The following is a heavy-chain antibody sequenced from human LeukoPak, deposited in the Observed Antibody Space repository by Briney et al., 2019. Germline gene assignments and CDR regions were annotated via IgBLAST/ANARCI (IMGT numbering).Heavy chain of an antibody. D-gene: IGHD3-22*01. CDR3: AHRKNYYDSSVFDI. CDR1: GFSPNTRGAG. J-gene: IGHJ4*02. CDR2: IYWDDDM. V-gene: IGHV2-5*02. Sequence: SGPTLVNPTQTLTLTFTLSGFSPNTRGAGVGWIRQPPGRALERLAPIYWDDDMRYSPSLKSRLTITKDTSRNQVVLTMTDMDPVDTATYFCAHRKNYYDSSVFDIWGQGTLVTVSS.